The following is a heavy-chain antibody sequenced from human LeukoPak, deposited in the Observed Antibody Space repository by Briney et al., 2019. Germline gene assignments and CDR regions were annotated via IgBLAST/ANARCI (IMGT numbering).Heavy chain of an antibody. V-gene: IGHV1-2*02. CDR1: GYTFTGYY. CDR3: ARSIAAAGRRVDY. D-gene: IGHD6-13*01. Sequence: ASVKVSCKASGYTFTGYYMHWVRQAPGQGLEWMGWINPNSGGTNYAQKFQGRVTMTRETSISTAYTELSRLRSDDTAVYYCARSIAAAGRRVDYWGQGTLVTVSS. J-gene: IGHJ4*02. CDR2: INPNSGGT.